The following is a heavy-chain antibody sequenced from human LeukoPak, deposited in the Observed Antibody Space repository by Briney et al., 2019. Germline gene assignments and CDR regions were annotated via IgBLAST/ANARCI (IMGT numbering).Heavy chain of an antibody. J-gene: IGHJ4*02. D-gene: IGHD1-26*01. CDR2: IYYSGST. V-gene: IGHV4-39*01. Sequence: SETLSLTCTVSGGSISSSSYYRGWIRQPPGKGLEWIGSIYYSGSTYYNPSLKSRVTISVDTSKNQFSLKLSSVTAADTAVYYCARHVLEGATFFNYWGQGTLVTVSS. CDR1: GGSISSSSYY. CDR3: ARHVLEGATFFNY.